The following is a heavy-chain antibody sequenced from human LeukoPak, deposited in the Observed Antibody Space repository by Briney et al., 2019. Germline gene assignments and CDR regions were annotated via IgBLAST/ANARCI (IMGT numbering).Heavy chain of an antibody. D-gene: IGHD3-22*01. Sequence: QPGGSLRLSCAASGFTVSSYAMTWGRQAPGKGLEWVSAISGSDNSTYYADSVKGRFTISRDTSKNTLYLQMNSLTAEDTAVYYCAKNMILDNDNYYFDYWGQGTLVTVSS. V-gene: IGHV3-23*01. CDR1: GFTVSSYA. CDR3: AKNMILDNDNYYFDY. CDR2: ISGSDNST. J-gene: IGHJ4*02.